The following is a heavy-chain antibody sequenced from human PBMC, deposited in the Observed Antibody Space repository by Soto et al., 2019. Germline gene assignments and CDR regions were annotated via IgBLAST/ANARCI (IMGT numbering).Heavy chain of an antibody. D-gene: IGHD3-10*01. CDR2: VNPILSMS. CDR3: ATSYGSGYRAFDY. CDR1: GDTFSFYT. Sequence: QVQLVQSGAELKKPGSSVKVSCKASGDTFSFYTINWVRQAPGLGLEWMGRVNPILSMSNYAQKFQGRVTITADKSTSTAYRDLRSLRSEDTAFYYCATSYGSGYRAFDYWGQGALVTVSS. V-gene: IGHV1-69*02. J-gene: IGHJ4*02.